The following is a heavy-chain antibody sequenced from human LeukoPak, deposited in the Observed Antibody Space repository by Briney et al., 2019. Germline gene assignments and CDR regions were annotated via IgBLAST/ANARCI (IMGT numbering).Heavy chain of an antibody. Sequence: ASVKVSCKASGYTFTGYYMHWVRQAPGQGLEWMGWINPNSGGTNYAQKSQGRVTMTRDTSISTAYMELSRLRSEDTAVYYCATDNRVGSTSYNFDYWGQGTLVTVSS. CDR1: GYTFTGYY. J-gene: IGHJ4*02. V-gene: IGHV1-2*02. CDR3: ATDNRVGSTSYNFDY. D-gene: IGHD2-2*01. CDR2: INPNSGGT.